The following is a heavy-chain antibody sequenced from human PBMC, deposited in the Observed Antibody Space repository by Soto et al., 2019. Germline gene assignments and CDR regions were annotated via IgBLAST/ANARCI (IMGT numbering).Heavy chain of an antibody. CDR1: GFTFINNA. CDR3: ARDRKYYFDY. J-gene: IGHJ4*02. CDR2: MSSDGSNE. Sequence: GGSLRLSCEDSGFTFINNAMHWVRQAPGKGLEWVAFMSSDGSNEYYADSVKGRFTISRDNSKKTLFLQMNSLRTEDTAVYYCARDRKYYFDYWGQGTLVTVSS. V-gene: IGHV3-30-3*01.